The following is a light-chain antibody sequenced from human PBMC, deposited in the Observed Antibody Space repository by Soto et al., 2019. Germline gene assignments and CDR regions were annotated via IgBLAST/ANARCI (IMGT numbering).Light chain of an antibody. J-gene: IGLJ3*02. Sequence: QAVVTQEPSLTVSPGGTVTLTCGSSTGAVTSGHYPYWFQQKPGQAPRTLIYETSNKHSWTPARFSGSLLGGKAALTLSGAQPEDEAEYYCLLSYSAARRVFGGGTKLTVL. CDR3: LLSYSAARRV. CDR1: TGAVTSGHY. CDR2: ETS. V-gene: IGLV7-46*01.